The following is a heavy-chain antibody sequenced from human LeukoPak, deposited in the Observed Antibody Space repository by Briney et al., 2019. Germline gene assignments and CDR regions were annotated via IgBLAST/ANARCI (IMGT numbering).Heavy chain of an antibody. D-gene: IGHD3-22*01. J-gene: IGHJ6*02. Sequence: GGSLRLSCAASGFTFSTYGIHCVGQAPGKGLEWVAAISYEGSNKYYADSVKGRFTISRDNSKNTLYLQMNSLRAEDTAVYYCARDCPAGDCSGYYAYYYYYGMDVWGQGTTVTVSS. CDR1: GFTFSTYG. V-gene: IGHV3-30*03. CDR3: ARDCPAGDCSGYYAYYYYYGMDV. CDR2: ISYEGSNK.